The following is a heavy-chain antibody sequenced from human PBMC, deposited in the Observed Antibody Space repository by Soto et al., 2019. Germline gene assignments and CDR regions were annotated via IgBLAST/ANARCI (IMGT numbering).Heavy chain of an antibody. Sequence: SVKVSCKASGGTFSTHAIILVRQAPGHGLEWMGGIIPISGTTYYTQKFRGRVTITADEPTSTAFMELSSLKSEDTAVFYCARGYCSGGNCYSGMDVWGQGTMVTVSS. CDR1: GGTFSTHA. D-gene: IGHD2-15*01. CDR2: IIPISGTT. J-gene: IGHJ6*02. V-gene: IGHV1-69*13. CDR3: ARGYCSGGNCYSGMDV.